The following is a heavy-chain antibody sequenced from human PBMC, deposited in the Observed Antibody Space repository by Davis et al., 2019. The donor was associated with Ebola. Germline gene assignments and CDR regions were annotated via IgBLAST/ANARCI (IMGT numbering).Heavy chain of an antibody. CDR3: ARAQNLLIGEWGYYYYYGMDV. D-gene: IGHD3-10*01. Sequence: MPGGSLRLSCTVPGGSISSYYWSWIRQPPGKGLEWIGYIYYSGSTTYNPSLKSRVTISVDTSKNQFSLKLSSVTAADTAVYYCARAQNLLIGEWGYYYYYGMDVWGQGTTVTVSS. J-gene: IGHJ6*02. CDR1: GGSISSYY. V-gene: IGHV4-59*01. CDR2: IYYSGST.